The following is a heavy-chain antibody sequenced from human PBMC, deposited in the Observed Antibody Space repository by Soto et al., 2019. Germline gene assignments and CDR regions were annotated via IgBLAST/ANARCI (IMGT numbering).Heavy chain of an antibody. V-gene: IGHV2-5*02. Sequence: QITLRESGPTLVKPTQTLTLTCTFSGFSLSTSGVGVGWIRRPPGNTLKWLALIYWDGDKPYSPSLKSRLAITKDTSKNQVVLTLTNMGPVDTATYYCAHRRVVVTTSGGFDFWGQGTLVTVSS. J-gene: IGHJ4*02. D-gene: IGHD2-15*01. CDR2: IYWDGDK. CDR3: AHRRVVVTTSGGFDF. CDR1: GFSLSTSGVG.